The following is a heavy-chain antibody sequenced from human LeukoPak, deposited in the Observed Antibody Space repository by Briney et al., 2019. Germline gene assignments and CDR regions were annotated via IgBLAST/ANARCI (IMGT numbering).Heavy chain of an antibody. J-gene: IGHJ4*02. V-gene: IGHV4-34*01. Sequence: YXXWIRQPPGKGLEWIGEINHSGSTNYNPSLKSRVTISVDTSKNQFSLKLSSVTAADTAVYYCARGTALGPYFDYWGQGTLVTVSS. CDR2: INHSGST. CDR1: Y. CDR3: ARGTALGPYFDY. D-gene: IGHD7-27*01.